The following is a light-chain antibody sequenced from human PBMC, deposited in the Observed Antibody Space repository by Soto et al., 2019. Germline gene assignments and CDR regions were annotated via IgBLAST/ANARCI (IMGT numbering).Light chain of an antibody. CDR1: TSDVGGHNS. CDR3: NSYSSDITPYV. J-gene: IGLJ1*01. CDR2: QVS. Sequence: QSALTQPASVSGSPGQSITISCTGTTSDVGGHNSVSWFQQHPGKAPKFIIYQVSSRPSDISNRFSGSKSGNTASLTISGLQAEDEADYYCNSYSSDITPYVFGTGTKVTVL. V-gene: IGLV2-14*01.